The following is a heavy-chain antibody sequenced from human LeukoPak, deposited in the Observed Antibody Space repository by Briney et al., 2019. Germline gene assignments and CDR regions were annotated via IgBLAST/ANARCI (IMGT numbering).Heavy chain of an antibody. Sequence: GGSLRLSCAASGFSFGNYWMCWVRQAPGTGLLWVANIKQDGSEKYYVDSAKGRFTISRDNAKSSLYLQMDSLRAEDTAVYYCARGEFHLPFDIWGQGTMVTLSS. CDR3: ARGEFHLPFDI. D-gene: IGHD3-10*01. V-gene: IGHV3-7*04. CDR2: IKQDGSEK. CDR1: GFSFGNYW. J-gene: IGHJ3*02.